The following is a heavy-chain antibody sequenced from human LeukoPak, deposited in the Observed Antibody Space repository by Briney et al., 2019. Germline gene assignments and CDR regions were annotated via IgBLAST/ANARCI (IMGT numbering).Heavy chain of an antibody. CDR1: GFTFSSYG. Sequence: GGSLRLSCAASGFTFSSYGMHWVRQAPGKGLEWVAFIRYDGSNEYYADSVKGRLTISRDNSKNTLNLQMNSLRAEDTAVYYCASSGYGHVTYYFDYWGQGTLVTVSS. CDR3: ASSGYGHVTYYFDY. V-gene: IGHV3-30*02. J-gene: IGHJ4*02. D-gene: IGHD5-12*01. CDR2: IRYDGSNE.